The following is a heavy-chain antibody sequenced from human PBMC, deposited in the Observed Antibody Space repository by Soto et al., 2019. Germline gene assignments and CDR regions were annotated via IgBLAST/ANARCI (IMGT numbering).Heavy chain of an antibody. D-gene: IGHD3-3*01. V-gene: IGHV3-48*01. Sequence: GESLKISCAASGFTFSSYSMNWVRQAPGKGLEWVSYISSSSSTIYYADSVKGRFTISRDNAKNSLYLQMNSLRAEDTAVYYCARRTHTIFGVVTPLGYMDVWGKGTTVTVSS. J-gene: IGHJ6*03. CDR3: ARRTHTIFGVVTPLGYMDV. CDR2: ISSSSSTI. CDR1: GFTFSSYS.